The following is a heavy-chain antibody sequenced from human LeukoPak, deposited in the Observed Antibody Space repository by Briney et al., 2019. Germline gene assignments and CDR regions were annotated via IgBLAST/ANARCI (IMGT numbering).Heavy chain of an antibody. CDR1: EYSFITHW. CDR3: ARLDWTGGNFYSS. D-gene: IGHD2-21*02. Sequence: GESLKISCKGSEYSFITHWLAWVRQMPGKGLEWMGIIYPDDSDTKYSPSFQGQVIISADKSIRTAYLQWSSLKASDTAVYYCARLDWTGGNFYSSWGQGTQVIVSS. CDR2: IYPDDSDT. V-gene: IGHV5-51*01. J-gene: IGHJ5*02.